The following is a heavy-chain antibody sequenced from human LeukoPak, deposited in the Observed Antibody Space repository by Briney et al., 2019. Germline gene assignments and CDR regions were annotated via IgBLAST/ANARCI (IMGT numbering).Heavy chain of an antibody. V-gene: IGHV3-9*01. J-gene: IGHJ6*03. CDR3: AKDGRFSSPSPWYMDV. Sequence: SGGSLRLSCAASGFTFDDYAMHWVRQAPGKGLEWVSGISWNSGSIGYADSVKGRFTISRDNSKNTLYLQMNSLRPEDTAVYYCAKDGRFSSPSPWYMDVWGKGTTVTISS. CDR2: ISWNSGSI. D-gene: IGHD6-19*01. CDR1: GFTFDDYA.